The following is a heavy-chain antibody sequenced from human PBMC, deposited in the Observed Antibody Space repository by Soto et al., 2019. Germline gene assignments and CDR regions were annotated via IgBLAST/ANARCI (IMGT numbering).Heavy chain of an antibody. D-gene: IGHD2-15*01. CDR2: INTDGSFT. V-gene: IGHV3-74*01. CDR3: ARPSQSRYPPSGSLRYFDS. Sequence: EVQLVESGGGLVQPGGSLRLSCVASGFSFNNFYMHWVRQVPGKGLVWVSYINTDGSFTGYADSVKGRFTISRDNTKNTLHLQMNSLRAEDTAVYSCARPSQSRYPPSGSLRYFDSWGQGIQVTVSP. CDR1: GFSFNNFY. J-gene: IGHJ4*02.